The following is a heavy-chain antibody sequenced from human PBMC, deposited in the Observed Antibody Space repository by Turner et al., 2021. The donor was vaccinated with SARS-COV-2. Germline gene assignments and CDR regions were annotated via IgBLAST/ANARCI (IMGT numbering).Heavy chain of an antibody. CDR3: ATAPGMTTTGWFDP. Sequence: QVQLVQSGAEVKKPGASVKVSCKVSGYTLIELTMHWVRQAPGKGLEWMGGFDPEDGETIYAQKFQGRVTMTEDTSTDTAYMELSSLRSDDTAVYYCATAPGMTTTGWFDPWGQGTLVTVSS. J-gene: IGHJ5*02. CDR2: FDPEDGET. D-gene: IGHD4-4*01. V-gene: IGHV1-24*01. CDR1: GYTLIELT.